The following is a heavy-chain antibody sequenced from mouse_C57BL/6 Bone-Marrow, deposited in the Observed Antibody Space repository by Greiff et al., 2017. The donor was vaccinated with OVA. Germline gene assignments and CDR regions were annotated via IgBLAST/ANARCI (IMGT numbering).Heavy chain of an antibody. V-gene: IGHV1-26*01. CDR3: ARSRYYYGKDFSDY. J-gene: IGHJ2*01. CDR1: GYTFTDYY. Sequence: EVQLQQSGPELVKPGASVKISCKASGYTFTDYYMNWVKQSHGKSLEWIGDINPNNGGTRYNQKFKGKATFTVDKSSSTAYMELRSLTSNDSAVYYCARSRYYYGKDFSDYWGQGTTLTVSS. D-gene: IGHD1-1*01. CDR2: INPNNGGT.